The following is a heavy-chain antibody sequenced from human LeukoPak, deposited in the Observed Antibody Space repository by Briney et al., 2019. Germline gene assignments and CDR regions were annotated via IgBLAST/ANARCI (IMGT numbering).Heavy chain of an antibody. V-gene: IGHV3-15*01. Sequence: GGSLRLSCAASGFTFTNAWMSWVRQAPGKGLEWVGRIKSKTDGGTTDYAAPVKGGFTISKDDSKNTLYLQMNSLKTEDTAVYYCATTPYDYVWGSYRPFDYWGQGTLVTVSS. CDR2: IKSKTDGGTT. J-gene: IGHJ4*02. CDR3: ATTPYDYVWGSYRPFDY. D-gene: IGHD3-16*02. CDR1: GFTFTNAW.